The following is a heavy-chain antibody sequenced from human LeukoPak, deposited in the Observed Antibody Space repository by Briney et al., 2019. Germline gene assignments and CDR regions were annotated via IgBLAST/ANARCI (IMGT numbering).Heavy chain of an antibody. D-gene: IGHD3-3*01. CDR2: IYSSGST. V-gene: IGHV4-59*12. CDR3: ARVRLYDFWSGYRPTHAFDI. J-gene: IGHJ3*02. Sequence: PSETLSLTCTVSSGSINSYYWNWIRQPPGKGLEWIGRIYSSGSTNYSPSLKSRVTISVDTSKNQFSLKLSSVTAADMAVYYCARVRLYDFWSGYRPTHAFDIWAQGTMVTVSS. CDR1: SGSINSYY.